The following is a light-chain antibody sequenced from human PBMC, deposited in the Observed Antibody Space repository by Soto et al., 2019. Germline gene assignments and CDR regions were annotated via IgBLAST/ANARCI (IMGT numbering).Light chain of an antibody. Sequence: EIVLTQSPGTLSLSPGERATLSCRASQSVSSDYLAWYQQKPGQAPRLLIYGASSRATGIPDRFSGSGSGTDFTLTISRLEPGDFAVYYCQQYGSSPRTLGQGTKVDIK. CDR1: QSVSSDY. CDR2: GAS. CDR3: QQYGSSPRT. J-gene: IGKJ1*01. V-gene: IGKV3-20*01.